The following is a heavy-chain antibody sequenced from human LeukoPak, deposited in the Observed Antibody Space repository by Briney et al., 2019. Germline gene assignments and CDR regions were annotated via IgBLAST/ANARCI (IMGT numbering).Heavy chain of an antibody. D-gene: IGHD3-10*01. J-gene: IGHJ6*02. CDR2: IKQDGSEK. V-gene: IGHV3-7*01. CDR1: GFTFSSYW. CDR3: ARRGDYYYYGMDV. Sequence: GGSLRLSCAASGFTFSSYWMSWVRQAPGKGLEWVANIKQDGSEKYYVDSVKGRFTISRDNAKNSLYLQMNSLRAEDTAVCYCARRGDYYYYGMDVWGQGTTVTVSS.